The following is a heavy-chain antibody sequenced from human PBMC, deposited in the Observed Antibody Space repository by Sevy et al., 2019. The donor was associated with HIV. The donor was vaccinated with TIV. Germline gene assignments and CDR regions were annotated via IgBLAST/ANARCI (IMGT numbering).Heavy chain of an antibody. CDR2: IYYGGTT. Sequence: ETLSLTCTVSGDSISSYYWSWIRQPPGKGLEWIGYIYYGGTTNYDPSLKSRVTLSLDTSKNQFSLKVTSVTASDTAVYYCARDGGGSYGYDYWGQGTLVTVSS. V-gene: IGHV4-59*01. D-gene: IGHD5-18*01. CDR3: ARDGGGSYGYDY. J-gene: IGHJ4*02. CDR1: GDSISSYY.